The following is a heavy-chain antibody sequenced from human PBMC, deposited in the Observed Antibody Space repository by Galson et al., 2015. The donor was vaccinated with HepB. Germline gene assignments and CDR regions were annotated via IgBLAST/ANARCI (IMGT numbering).Heavy chain of an antibody. CDR2: ITYDGNNT. V-gene: IGHV3-30*18. J-gene: IGHJ1*01. Sequence: SLRLSCAASGFTFSSHGMPWVRQAPGKGLEWVSFITYDGNNTYYANSVKGRFTISRGNSRNTLFLQMNSLRAEDTAVYYCAKDGRRLSDYFFGLDVWGQGTLVTVSS. CDR3: AKDGRRLSDYFFGLDV. D-gene: IGHD3-16*02. CDR1: GFTFSSHG.